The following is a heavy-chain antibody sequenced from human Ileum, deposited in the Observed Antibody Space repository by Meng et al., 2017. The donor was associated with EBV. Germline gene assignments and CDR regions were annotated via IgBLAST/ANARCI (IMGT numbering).Heavy chain of an antibody. V-gene: IGHV4-39*07. D-gene: IGHD3-9*01. CDR2: TYYSGST. CDR3: ARGDILTGYWYYIDY. CDR1: GASIRGSRYY. J-gene: IGHJ4*02. Sequence: QLPRQESGPGLVKPSETLSLTCTVSGASIRGSRYYWGWIRQPPGKGLEWIGSTYYSGSTNYNPSLKSRVTISVDTSKNQFSLNLSSVTAADTAVYYCARGDILTGYWYYIDYWGQGILVTVSS.